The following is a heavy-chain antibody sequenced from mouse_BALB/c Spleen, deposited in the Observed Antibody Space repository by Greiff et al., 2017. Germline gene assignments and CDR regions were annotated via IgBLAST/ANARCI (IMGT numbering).Heavy chain of an antibody. J-gene: IGHJ1*01. D-gene: IGHD2-3*01. CDR3: ARGGYYRYWYFDV. CDR2: INSNGGST. CDR1: GFTFSSYG. Sequence: EVKVEESGGGLVQPGGSLKLSCAASGFTFSSYGMSWVRQTPDKRLELVATINSNGGSTYYPDSVKGRFTISRDNAKNTLYLQMSSLKSEDTAMYYCARGGYYRYWYFDVWGAGTTVTVSS. V-gene: IGHV5-6-3*01.